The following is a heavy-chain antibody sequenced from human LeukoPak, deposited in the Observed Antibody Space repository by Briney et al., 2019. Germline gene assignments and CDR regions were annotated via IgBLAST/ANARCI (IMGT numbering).Heavy chain of an antibody. CDR2: IRYDGSNK. CDR1: GFTFSSYG. J-gene: IGHJ3*02. Sequence: GGSLRLSCAASGFTFSSYGMHWVRQAPGKGLEWVAFIRYDGSNKYYADSVKGRFTISRDNSKNTLYLQMNSLRAEDTAVYYCAGLEASEVGAFDIWGQGTMVTVSS. D-gene: IGHD3-3*01. CDR3: AGLEASEVGAFDI. V-gene: IGHV3-30*02.